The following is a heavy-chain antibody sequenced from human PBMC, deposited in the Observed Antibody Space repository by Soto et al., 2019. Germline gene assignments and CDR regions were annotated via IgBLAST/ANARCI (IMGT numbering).Heavy chain of an antibody. CDR1: GFSLSTSGVG. CDR2: IYWDDDK. CDR3: AHLAGDCYLDY. Sequence: QITLKESGPTLVKPTQTLTLTCTFSGFSLSTSGVGVGWIRQSPGKALEWLALIYWDDDKRYSPSLKSRLTLTKDTYKNQVVLTMTTMDPVDTATYYCAHLAGDCYLDYWGQGTLVTVSS. V-gene: IGHV2-5*02. D-gene: IGHD2-21*02. J-gene: IGHJ4*02.